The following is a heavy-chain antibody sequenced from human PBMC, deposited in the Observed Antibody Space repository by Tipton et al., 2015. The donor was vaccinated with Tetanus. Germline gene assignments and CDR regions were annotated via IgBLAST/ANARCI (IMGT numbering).Heavy chain of an antibody. CDR3: ARDVPYGDYFDY. J-gene: IGHJ4*02. V-gene: IGHV4-59*01. D-gene: IGHD4-17*01. Sequence: TLSLTCTVSGDSINNYYWSWIRQPPGKGLEWIGYIHYTGGTDYNPSLRSRVTISIDTSENQFSLHLSSVTAADTAVYYCARDVPYGDYFDYWGQGSLVTVSS. CDR2: IHYTGGT. CDR1: GDSINNYY.